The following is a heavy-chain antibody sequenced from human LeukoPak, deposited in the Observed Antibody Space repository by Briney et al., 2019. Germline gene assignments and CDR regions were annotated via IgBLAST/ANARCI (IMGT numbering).Heavy chain of an antibody. V-gene: IGHV3-30*02. CDR3: AKDRSGSYSQGLDY. J-gene: IGHJ4*02. CDR2: IRYDGTNK. D-gene: IGHD1-26*01. Sequence: GGSLRLSCAASGFIFSSYGMHWVRHAPGKGLEWVAFIRYDGTNKYYADSVKGRFTISRDNSKNTLYLQMNSLRAEDTAVYYCAKDRSGSYSQGLDYWGQGTLVTVSS. CDR1: GFIFSSYG.